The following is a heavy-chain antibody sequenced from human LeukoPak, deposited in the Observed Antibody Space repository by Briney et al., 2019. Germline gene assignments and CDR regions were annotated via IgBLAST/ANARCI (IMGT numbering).Heavy chain of an antibody. CDR3: ARDEGVSFDY. CDR1: GFIFSSYG. J-gene: IGHJ4*02. V-gene: IGHV3-30*03. CDR2: ISYDGSNK. Sequence: PGRSLRLSCAASGFIFSSYGMHWLGQAPGRGLDWVAVISYDGSNKYSADSVKGRFTISRDNSKNTLYLQMNSLRAEDTAVYYCARDEGVSFDYWGQGTLVTVSS.